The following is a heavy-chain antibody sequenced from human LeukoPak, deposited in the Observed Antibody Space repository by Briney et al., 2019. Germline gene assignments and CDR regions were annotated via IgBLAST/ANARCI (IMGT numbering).Heavy chain of an antibody. CDR3: AKERGNFGDYVFGY. D-gene: IGHD4-17*01. Sequence: GGSLRLSCAASGFTFSSYGMHWVRQAPGKGLEWVAVIRYDGNNKYYADPVKGRFTISRDNSKNTLYLQMNSLRAEDTAVYYCAKERGNFGDYVFGYWGQGTLVTVSS. J-gene: IGHJ4*02. CDR1: GFTFSSYG. CDR2: IRYDGNNK. V-gene: IGHV3-33*06.